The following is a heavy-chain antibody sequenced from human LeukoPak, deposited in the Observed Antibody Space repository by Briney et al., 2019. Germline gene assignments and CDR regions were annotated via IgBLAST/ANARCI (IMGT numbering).Heavy chain of an antibody. Sequence: SVKVSCKASGGTFISYAISWVRQAPGQGLEWMGGIIPIFGTANYAQKFQGRVTITADESTSTAYMELSSLRSEDTAVYYCARTQARYYDILTGYYNARSYDYYYYGMDVWGKGTTVTVSS. D-gene: IGHD3-9*01. CDR3: ARTQARYYDILTGYYNARSYDYYYYGMDV. CDR1: GGTFISYA. J-gene: IGHJ6*04. CDR2: IIPIFGTA. V-gene: IGHV1-69*13.